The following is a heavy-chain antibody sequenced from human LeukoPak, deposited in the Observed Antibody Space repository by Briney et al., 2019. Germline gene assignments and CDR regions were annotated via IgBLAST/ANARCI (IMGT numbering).Heavy chain of an antibody. D-gene: IGHD5-12*01. CDR2: IIGSSGST. Sequence: PGGSLRLSCVASGFSFSNYAMNWVRQAPGKGLEWVSLIIGSSGSTFYADSVKARFTISRDKSKNTLYLQMNSLRAEDTAVYYCAKGAYDYVEIAYFDYWGQGSLVTVSS. CDR3: AKGAYDYVEIAYFDY. V-gene: IGHV3-23*01. CDR1: GFSFSNYA. J-gene: IGHJ4*02.